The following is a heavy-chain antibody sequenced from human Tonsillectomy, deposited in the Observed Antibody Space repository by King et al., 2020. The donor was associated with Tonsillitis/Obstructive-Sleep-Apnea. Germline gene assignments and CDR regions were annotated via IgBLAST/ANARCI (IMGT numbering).Heavy chain of an antibody. Sequence: EVQLVESGGGLVKPGGSLRLSCAASGFTFSNAWMNWVRQAPGKGLEWIGRIESKTDGGTTDYAAPVKGRFTISRDDSKNTLYLQMDSLKTEDTAVYYCTPYNFWTSYKGSLFHHWGQGPMATVPS. J-gene: IGHJ1*01. V-gene: IGHV3-15*04. CDR3: TPYNFWTSYKGSLFHH. D-gene: IGHD3/OR15-3a*01. CDR2: IESKTDGGTT. CDR1: GFTFSNAW.